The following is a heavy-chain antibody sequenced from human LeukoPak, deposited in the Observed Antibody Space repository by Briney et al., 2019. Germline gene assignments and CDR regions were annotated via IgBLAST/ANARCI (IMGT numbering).Heavy chain of an antibody. V-gene: IGHV4-34*01. CDR1: GGSFSGYY. Sequence: SETLSLTCAVYGGSFSGYYWSWLRQPPGRGLEWLGEINHSGSTNYNPSLKSRVTISVDTSKNQFSLKLSSVTAADTAVYYCARLNDSVFDYWGQGTLVTVSS. J-gene: IGHJ4*02. CDR2: INHSGST. D-gene: IGHD2-15*01. CDR3: ARLNDSVFDY.